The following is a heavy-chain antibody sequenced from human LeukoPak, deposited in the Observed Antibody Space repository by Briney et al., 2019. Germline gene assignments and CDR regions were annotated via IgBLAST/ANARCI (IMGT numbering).Heavy chain of an antibody. Sequence: SQTLSLTCAISGDSVSSNSAAWNWIRQSPSRGLEWLGRTYYRSKWYNDYAVSVKSRITINPDTSKNQFSLQLTSVTPEDTAVYYCARDQLGYGDFDFFYGMDVWGQGTTVTVSS. J-gene: IGHJ6*02. CDR1: GDSVSSNSAA. CDR3: ARDQLGYGDFDFFYGMDV. D-gene: IGHD4-17*01. CDR2: TYYRSKWYN. V-gene: IGHV6-1*01.